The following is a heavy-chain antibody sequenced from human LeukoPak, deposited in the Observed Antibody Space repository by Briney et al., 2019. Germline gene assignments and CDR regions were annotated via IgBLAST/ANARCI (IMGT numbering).Heavy chain of an antibody. Sequence: SGGSLRLSCAASGFTFSSYAMHWVRQAPGKGLEWVAVISYDGSNKYYADSVKGRFTISRDNSKNTLYLQMNSLRAEDTAVYYCAKDGGTASYFDYWGQGTLVTVSS. CDR1: GFTFSSYA. D-gene: IGHD3-16*01. V-gene: IGHV3-30*04. CDR3: AKDGGTASYFDY. CDR2: ISYDGSNK. J-gene: IGHJ4*02.